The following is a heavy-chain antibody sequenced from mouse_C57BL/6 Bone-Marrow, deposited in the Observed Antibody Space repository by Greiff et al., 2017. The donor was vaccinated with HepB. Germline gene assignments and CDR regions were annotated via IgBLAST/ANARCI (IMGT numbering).Heavy chain of an antibody. CDR1: GFTFSSYA. D-gene: IGHD1-1*01. J-gene: IGHJ2*01. CDR2: ISDGGSYT. Sequence: EVHLVESGGGLVKPGGSLKLSCAASGFTFSSYAMSWVRQTPEKRLEWVATISDGGSYTYYPDNVKGRFTISRDNAKNNLYLQMSHLKSEDTAMYYCARDRGTPVVATDFDYWGQGTTLTVSS. CDR3: ARDRGTPVVATDFDY. V-gene: IGHV5-4*01.